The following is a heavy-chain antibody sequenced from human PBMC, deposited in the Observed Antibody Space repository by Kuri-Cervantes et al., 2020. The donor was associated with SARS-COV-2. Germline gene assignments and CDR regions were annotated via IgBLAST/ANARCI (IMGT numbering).Heavy chain of an antibody. CDR2: ISYDGSNK. V-gene: IGHV3-30*04. J-gene: IGHJ4*02. CDR3: ARESSGPFDY. D-gene: IGHD6-19*01. Sequence: LSLTCVASGFTFRTYAVHWVRQPPGKGLEWVAVISYDGSNKYYADSVKGRFTISRDNSKNTLYLQMNSLRAEDTAVYYCARESSGPFDYWGQGTLVTVSS. CDR1: GFTFRTYA.